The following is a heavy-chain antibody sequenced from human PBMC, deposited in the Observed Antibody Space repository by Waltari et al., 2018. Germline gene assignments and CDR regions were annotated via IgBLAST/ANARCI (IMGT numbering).Heavy chain of an antibody. CDR1: GGSIGSHY. D-gene: IGHD6-13*01. J-gene: IGHJ5*02. V-gene: IGHV4-59*11. CDR3: ARYSSSYNWFDP. Sequence: QVQLQESGPGLVTTSETLSLTCSVSGGSIGSHYWSWIRQPPGKGLEWIGDISYTGSTNYNPSLKSRVTISVDTSKTQFSLNLSFVTAADTAVYYCARYSSSYNWFDPWVQGTLVTVSS. CDR2: ISYTGST.